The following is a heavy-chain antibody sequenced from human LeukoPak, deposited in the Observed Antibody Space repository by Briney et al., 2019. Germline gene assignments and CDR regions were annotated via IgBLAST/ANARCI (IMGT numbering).Heavy chain of an antibody. CDR3: ARGRNYDFWSGQKKNAFDI. CDR2: INHSGST. Sequence: PSETPSLTCVVCGGSFSGYYWSRSRQPPGKGLGWIGEINHSGSTNYNPSLQSRVTISVDTSKNQFSLKLSSVTAADTAVYYCARGRNYDFWSGQKKNAFDIWGQGTMVTVSS. J-gene: IGHJ3*02. V-gene: IGHV4-34*01. CDR1: GGSFSGYY. D-gene: IGHD3-3*01.